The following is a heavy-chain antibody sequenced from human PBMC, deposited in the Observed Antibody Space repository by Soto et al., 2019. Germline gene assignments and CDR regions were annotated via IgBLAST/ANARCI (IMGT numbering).Heavy chain of an antibody. CDR2: TYYRSKWYN. CDR3: ARGYSSSWYGGYYYYGMDV. Sequence: SQTLSLTCAISGDSVSSNSAAWNWIRQSPSRGLEWLGRTYYRSKWYNDYAVSVKSRITINPDTSKNQFSLQLNSMTPEDTAVYYCARGYSSSWYGGYYYYGMDVWGQGTTVTVSS. V-gene: IGHV6-1*01. D-gene: IGHD6-13*01. CDR1: GDSVSSNSAA. J-gene: IGHJ6*02.